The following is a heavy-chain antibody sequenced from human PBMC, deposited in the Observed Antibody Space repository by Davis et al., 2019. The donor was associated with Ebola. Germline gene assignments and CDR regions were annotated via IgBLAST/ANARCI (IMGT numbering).Heavy chain of an antibody. D-gene: IGHD3-10*01. CDR1: GYTFTSYD. V-gene: IGHV1-8*01. CDR2: MNPNSGNT. J-gene: IGHJ4*02. CDR3: ARLSFGEVGFDY. Sequence: ASVKVSCKASGYTFTSYDINWVRQATGQGLEWMGWMNPNSGNTGYAQKFQGRVTMTRNTSISTAYLELSRLRSDDTAVYYCARLSFGEVGFDYWGQGTLVTVSS.